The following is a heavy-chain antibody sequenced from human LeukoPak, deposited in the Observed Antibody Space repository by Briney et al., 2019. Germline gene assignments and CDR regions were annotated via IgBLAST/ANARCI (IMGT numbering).Heavy chain of an antibody. CDR2: IYHSGST. V-gene: IGHV4-30-2*01. CDR1: GGSISSGGYS. CDR3: ARGRRYCSSTSCYTNWFDP. D-gene: IGHD2-2*02. J-gene: IGHJ5*02. Sequence: PSETLSLTCAVSGGSISSGGYSWSWIRQPPGKGLEWIGYIYHSGSTNYNPSLKSRVTISVDTSKNQFSLKLSSVTAADTAVYYCARGRRYCSSTSCYTNWFDPWGQGTLVTVSS.